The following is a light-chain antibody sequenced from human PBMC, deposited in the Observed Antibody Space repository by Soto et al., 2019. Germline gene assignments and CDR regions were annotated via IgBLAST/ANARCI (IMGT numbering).Light chain of an antibody. CDR1: QSVSSSY. CDR3: QQYGSSPGT. CDR2: GAS. V-gene: IGKV3-20*01. Sequence: EIVWTQSPGTLSLSPGERATLSCRASQSVSSSYLAWYKQKPGQAPRLLIYGASSRATGIPDRFSGSGSGTEFTLTISRLEPEDFEVYYCQQYGSSPGTFGQGTKVDIK. J-gene: IGKJ1*01.